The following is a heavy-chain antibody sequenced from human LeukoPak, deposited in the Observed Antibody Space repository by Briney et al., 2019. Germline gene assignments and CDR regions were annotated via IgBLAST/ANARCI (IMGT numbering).Heavy chain of an antibody. V-gene: IGHV3-30*18. CDR1: GFTFSSYG. Sequence: GGSLRLSCAASGFTFSSYGMHWVRQAPGKGLEWVAVISYDGSNKYYADSVKGRFTISRDNSKNTLYLQVNSLRAEDTAVYYCAKDDASFQLYSYYGMDVWGQGTTVTVSS. CDR3: AKDDASFQLYSYYGMDV. CDR2: ISYDGSNK. D-gene: IGHD3-10*01. J-gene: IGHJ6*02.